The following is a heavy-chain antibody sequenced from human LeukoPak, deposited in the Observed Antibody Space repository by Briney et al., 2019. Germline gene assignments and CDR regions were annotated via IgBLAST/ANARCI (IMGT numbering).Heavy chain of an antibody. Sequence: SETLSLTCTVSGDSISSSSSYWGWIRQPPGKGLEWIGSIYYSGSTYYNTSLKSRVTISVDTSKNQFSLKLSSVTAADTAVYYCARRTLYYDSSGYYFERQYNWFDPWGQGTLVTVSS. CDR2: IYYSGST. CDR3: ARRTLYYDSSGYYFERQYNWFDP. V-gene: IGHV4-39*01. D-gene: IGHD3-22*01. CDR1: GDSISSSSSY. J-gene: IGHJ5*02.